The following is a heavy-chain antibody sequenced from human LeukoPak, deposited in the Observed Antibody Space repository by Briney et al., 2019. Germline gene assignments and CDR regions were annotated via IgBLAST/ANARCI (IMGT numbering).Heavy chain of an antibody. Sequence: GGSLRLSCAASGFTFSSYSMNWVRQAPGKGLEWVSSISSSSSYIYYADSVKGRFTISRDNAKNSLYLQMNSLRAEDTAVYYCARGRGGVTMIVVTPLDYWGQGTLVTVSS. CDR3: ARGRGGVTMIVVTPLDY. J-gene: IGHJ4*02. V-gene: IGHV3-21*04. CDR2: ISSSSSYI. D-gene: IGHD3-22*01. CDR1: GFTFSSYS.